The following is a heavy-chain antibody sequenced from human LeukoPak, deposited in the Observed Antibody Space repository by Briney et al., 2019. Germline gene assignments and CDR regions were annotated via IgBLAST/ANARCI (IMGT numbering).Heavy chain of an antibody. CDR2: ISSSSSYI. CDR3: ARDGGPIVPAAPSFDY. J-gene: IGHJ4*02. V-gene: IGHV3-21*01. CDR1: GFTFSSYS. D-gene: IGHD2-2*01. Sequence: GGSLRLSSAASGFTFSSYSMNWVRQAPGKGLEWVSSISSSSSYIYYADSVKGRFTISRDNAKNSLYLQMNSLRAEDTAVYYCARDGGPIVPAAPSFDYWGQGTLVTVSS.